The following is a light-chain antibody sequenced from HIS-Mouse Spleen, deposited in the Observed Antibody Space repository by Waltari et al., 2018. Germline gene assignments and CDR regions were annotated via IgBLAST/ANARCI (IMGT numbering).Light chain of an antibody. V-gene: IGKV4-1*01. Sequence: DIVMTQSPDSLSVSLGERATINCKSSESVLYSSNNKTYLAWYQQKPGQPPKLLIYSASTRESGVPDRFSGSGSGTDFTLTISSLQAEDVAVYYCQQYYSTPPTFGQGTKVEIK. CDR2: SAS. CDR3: QQYYSTPPT. J-gene: IGKJ1*01. CDR1: ESVLYSSNNKTY.